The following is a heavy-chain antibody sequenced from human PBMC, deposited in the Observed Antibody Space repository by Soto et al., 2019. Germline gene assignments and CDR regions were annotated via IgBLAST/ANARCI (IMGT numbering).Heavy chain of an antibody. D-gene: IGHD7-27*01. Sequence: EVQLLESGGGLVQPGGSLRLSCAASGFTFSSYTMSWVRQGPGKGLEWVSGISSSGGSTVYADSVKGRFTISSDNFKNTLYLHMNSLRAEDTAVYYCAKGWGDYWGQGTQVTVSS. V-gene: IGHV3-23*01. CDR3: AKGWGDY. CDR2: ISSSGGST. J-gene: IGHJ4*02. CDR1: GFTFSSYT.